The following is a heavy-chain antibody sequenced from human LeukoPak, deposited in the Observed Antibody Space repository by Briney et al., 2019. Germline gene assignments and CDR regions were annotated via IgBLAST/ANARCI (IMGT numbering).Heavy chain of an antibody. CDR1: GYTFTGYY. D-gene: IGHD6-19*01. CDR3: ARGVAVAARYYFDY. CDR2: INPNSGGT. V-gene: IGHV1-2*04. J-gene: IGHJ4*02. Sequence: GASVKVSCKASGYTFTGYYMHWVRQAPGRGLEWMGWINPNSGGTNYAQKFQGWVTMTRDTSISTAYMELSRLRSDDTAVYYCARGVAVAARYYFDYWGQGTLVTVSS.